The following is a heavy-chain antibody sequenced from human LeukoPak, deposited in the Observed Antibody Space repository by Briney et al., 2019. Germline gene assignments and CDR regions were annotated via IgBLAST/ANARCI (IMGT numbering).Heavy chain of an antibody. CDR1: GGSISSSSYY. J-gene: IGHJ5*02. Sequence: SETLSLTCTVSGGSISSSSYYWGWVRQPPGKGLEWLGSIYYSGSTYYNPSLKSRVTISVDMSRNQFSLRLSSVTAADTAVYYCARASARVNWFDPWGQGTLVTVSS. CDR2: IYYSGST. CDR3: ARASARVNWFDP. V-gene: IGHV4-39*07.